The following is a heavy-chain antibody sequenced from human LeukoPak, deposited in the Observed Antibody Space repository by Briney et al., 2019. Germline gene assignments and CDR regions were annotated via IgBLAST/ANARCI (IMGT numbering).Heavy chain of an antibody. CDR3: ARDWSGYDSRGMDV. CDR2: ISYDGSNK. V-gene: IGHV3-30*07. CDR1: GFTFSSYA. D-gene: IGHD5-12*01. J-gene: IGHJ6*02. Sequence: PGGSLRLSCAASGFTFSSYAMHWVRQAPGKGLEWVAVISYDGSNKYYADSVKGRFTISRDNAKNSLYLQMNSLRAEDTAVYYCARDWSGYDSRGMDVWGQGTTVTVSS.